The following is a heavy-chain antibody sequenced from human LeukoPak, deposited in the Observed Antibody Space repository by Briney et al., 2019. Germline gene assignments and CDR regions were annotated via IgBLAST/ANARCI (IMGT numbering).Heavy chain of an antibody. V-gene: IGHV6-1*01. CDR3: ARDQSWTTGFDV. CDR1: GDSVSSNSAT. CDR2: TYRRSEWNY. D-gene: IGHD1-1*01. Sequence: SQTLSLTCAISGDSVSSNSATWSWIRQSPSRGLEWLGRTYRRSEWNYDYAPSVNSRITISPDTAMNQFSLHLKSVTPEDTVGYYCARDQSWTTGFDVWGQGTTVTVSS. J-gene: IGHJ3*01.